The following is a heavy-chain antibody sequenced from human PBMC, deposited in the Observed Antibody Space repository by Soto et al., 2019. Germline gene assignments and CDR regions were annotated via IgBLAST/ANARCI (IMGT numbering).Heavy chain of an antibody. D-gene: IGHD6-19*01. CDR1: GFPLNDYY. Sequence: PGGALGLTCAATGFPLNDYYMSWIRQAPGRGLEWIAYISSRDRAMYADSVQGRFIISRDNANSSLFLQMNSLRADDTAVYYCAREMATSGWFQNYYDLGMDVWGQGTTVPVS. V-gene: IGHV3-11*01. CDR2: ISSRDRAM. J-gene: IGHJ6*02. CDR3: AREMATSGWFQNYYDLGMDV.